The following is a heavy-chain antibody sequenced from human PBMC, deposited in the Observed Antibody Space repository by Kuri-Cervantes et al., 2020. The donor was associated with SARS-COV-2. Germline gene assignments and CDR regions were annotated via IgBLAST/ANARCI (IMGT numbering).Heavy chain of an antibody. CDR3: ARVRGGSSATSYFDY. CDR1: GFTFSSYS. CDR2: ISSSSSYI. D-gene: IGHD6-6*01. Sequence: GGSLRLSCAASGFTFSSYSMNWVRQAPGKGLEWVSSISSSSSYIYYADSVKGRFTISRDNAKNSLYLQMNSLRAEDTAVYYCARVRGGSSATSYFDYWGQGTLVTVSS. J-gene: IGHJ4*02. V-gene: IGHV3-21*01.